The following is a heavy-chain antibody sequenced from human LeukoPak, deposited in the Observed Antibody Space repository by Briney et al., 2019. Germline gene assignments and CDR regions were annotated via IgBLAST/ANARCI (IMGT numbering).Heavy chain of an antibody. CDR1: GYTFTTFY. CDR2: ISPNTGGT. CDR3: ARDKGYCSGGSCYSDGFDL. J-gene: IGHJ3*01. Sequence: ASVKVSCKASGYTFTTFYIHWVRQAPGQGLEWLGWISPNTGGTNYAPKFQGRVTMTRDTSISTVYMELSRLTSDDTALYYCARDKGYCSGGSCYSDGFDLWGQGTMVSVSS. D-gene: IGHD2-15*01. V-gene: IGHV1-2*02.